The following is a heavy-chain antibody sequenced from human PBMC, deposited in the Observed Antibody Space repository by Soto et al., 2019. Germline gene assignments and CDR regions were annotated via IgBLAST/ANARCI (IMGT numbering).Heavy chain of an antibody. Sequence: QVQLVESGGGVVQPGRSLRLSCAASGFTFSSYGMHWVRQAPGKGLEWVAVIWYDGSNKYYADSVKGRFTISRDNSKNTLYLQMNSLRAEDTAVYYCARDLDYDFWCGYYLPDYWGQGTLVTVSS. V-gene: IGHV3-33*01. CDR1: GFTFSSYG. CDR3: ARDLDYDFWCGYYLPDY. D-gene: IGHD3-3*01. CDR2: IWYDGSNK. J-gene: IGHJ4*02.